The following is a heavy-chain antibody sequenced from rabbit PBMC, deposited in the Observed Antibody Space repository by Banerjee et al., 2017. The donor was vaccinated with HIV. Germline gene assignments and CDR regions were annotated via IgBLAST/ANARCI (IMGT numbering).Heavy chain of an antibody. CDR3: ARWAGYFYYFNL. D-gene: IGHD1-1*01. CDR2: INSNTGNT. CDR1: GLDFSSSYW. Sequence: QSLQESGGGLFQPGASLTLTCTASGLDFSSSYWICWVRQAPGKGLEWIRCINSNTGNTVYASWAKGPFTISKTSSTTVTLQMTSLTAADTATYFCARWAGYFYYFNLWGQGTLVTVS. V-gene: IGHV1S40*01. J-gene: IGHJ4*01.